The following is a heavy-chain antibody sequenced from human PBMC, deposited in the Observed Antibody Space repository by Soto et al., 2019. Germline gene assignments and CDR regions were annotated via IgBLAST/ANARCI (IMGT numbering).Heavy chain of an antibody. Sequence: GGSLRLSCAASGFTYINYAMSWVRQAPGKGLEWVSTIGTSGGTYYPDSVRGRFTISRDNSRNTLYLQMNSLRPEDTAVCYCAKRAPYYFDSWGQGTQVTVSS. CDR1: GFTYINYA. V-gene: IGHV3-23*01. CDR2: IGTSGGT. CDR3: AKRAPYYFDS. J-gene: IGHJ4*02.